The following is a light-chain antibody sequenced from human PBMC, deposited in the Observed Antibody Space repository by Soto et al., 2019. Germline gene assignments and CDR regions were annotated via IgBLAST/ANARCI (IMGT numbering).Light chain of an antibody. CDR1: QSVSSSY. V-gene: IGKV3-20*01. J-gene: IGKJ1*01. CDR3: QQYGSSPRT. Sequence: EIVFTQSPCTLSLSPGERAILSCRASQSVSSSYLAWYRQKPGQAPSLLIYGASSRATGIPDRFSGSGSGTDFTLTISRLEPEDFAVYYCQQYGSSPRTFAQGTKVDTK. CDR2: GAS.